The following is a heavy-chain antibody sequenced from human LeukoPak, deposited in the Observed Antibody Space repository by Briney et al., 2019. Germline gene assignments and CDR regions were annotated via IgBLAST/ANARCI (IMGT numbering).Heavy chain of an antibody. D-gene: IGHD3-9*01. CDR3: ARVYYDILTGASPRDAFGI. J-gene: IGHJ3*02. Sequence: SETLSLTCTVSAGSISSYYWRWIRKPPGKGMEWIGYIYYSGSTNYNPSLKSRVTISVDTSKNQFSLKLSSVTAADTAVYYCARVYYDILTGASPRDAFGIWGQGTMVTVSS. V-gene: IGHV4-59*01. CDR2: IYYSGST. CDR1: AGSISSYY.